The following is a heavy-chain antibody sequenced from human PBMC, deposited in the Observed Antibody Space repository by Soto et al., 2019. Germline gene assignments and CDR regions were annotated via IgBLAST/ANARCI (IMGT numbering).Heavy chain of an antibody. Sequence: GGSLRLSCEASGCSVSSNYMSWGRQAPGKGLEWVAVIYSSGTIYYADSVKGRFTISRDSPKNTLYLQMTSLRGEDTAVYFCARDKSGYYYYIDVWGKGTTVTVSS. CDR2: IYSSGTI. D-gene: IGHD1-26*01. J-gene: IGHJ6*03. V-gene: IGHV3-53*01. CDR3: ARDKSGYYYYIDV. CDR1: GCSVSSNY.